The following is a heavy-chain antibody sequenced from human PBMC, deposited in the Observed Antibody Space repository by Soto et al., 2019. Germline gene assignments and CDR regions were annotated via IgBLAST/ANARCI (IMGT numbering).Heavy chain of an antibody. CDR3: KKYQPPDFDA. CDR2: ISDIGST. D-gene: IGHD2-2*01. V-gene: IGHV4-30-4*08. J-gene: IGHJ5*02. CDR1: GASIGIGDEY. Sequence: TLSLTCSVSGASIGIGDEYLTWIRQSPGKGLGWIGYISDIGSTVDNTSLRSRLTIALDTSKNRFSRKLNFVTAADTAMYYCKKYQPPDFDAWGQGIPVTVSS.